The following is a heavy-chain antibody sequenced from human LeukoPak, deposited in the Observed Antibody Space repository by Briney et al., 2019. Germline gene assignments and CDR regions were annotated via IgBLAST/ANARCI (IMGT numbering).Heavy chain of an antibody. J-gene: IGHJ4*02. CDR2: IYASGST. CDR1: GGSISSGDYY. V-gene: IGHV4-61*02. Sequence: SETLSLTCTVSGGSISSGDYYWSWIRQPAGKGLEWIGRIYASGSTHYNPTLKSRVTISVDTSKNQFSLKLSSVTAADTAVYYCAVHIPFWSGYYAFDYWGQGTLVTVSS. CDR3: AVHIPFWSGYYAFDY. D-gene: IGHD3-3*01.